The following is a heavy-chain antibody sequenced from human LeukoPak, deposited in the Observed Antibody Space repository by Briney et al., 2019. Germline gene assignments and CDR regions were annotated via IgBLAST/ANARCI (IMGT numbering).Heavy chain of an antibody. CDR2: IIPIFGTA. CDR3: ARDSYGVYYDSSGYSHDAFDI. CDR1: GGTFSSYA. J-gene: IGHJ3*02. D-gene: IGHD3-22*01. V-gene: IGHV1-69*13. Sequence: SVKVSCKASGGTFSSYAISWVRQAPGQGLEWMGWIIPIFGTANYAQKFQGRVTITADESTSTAYMELSSLRSEDTAVYYCARDSYGVYYDSSGYSHDAFDIWGQGTMVTVSS.